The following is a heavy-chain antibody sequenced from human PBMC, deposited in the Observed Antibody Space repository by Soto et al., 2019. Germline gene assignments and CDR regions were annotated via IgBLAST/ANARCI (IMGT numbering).Heavy chain of an antibody. D-gene: IGHD3-22*01. Sequence: SVKVSCKASGGTFSSYAISWVRQAPGQGLEWMGGIIPIFGTANYAQKFQGRVTITADESTSTAYMELSSLRSEDTAVYYCANYPINYYDSSGSYFDYWGQGTLVTVSS. V-gene: IGHV1-69*13. CDR2: IIPIFGTA. CDR1: GGTFSSYA. CDR3: ANYPINYYDSSGSYFDY. J-gene: IGHJ4*02.